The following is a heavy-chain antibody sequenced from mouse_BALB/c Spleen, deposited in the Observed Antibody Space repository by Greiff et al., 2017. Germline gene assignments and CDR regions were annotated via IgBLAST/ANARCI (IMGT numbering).Heavy chain of an antibody. D-gene: IGHD3-2*01. CDR2: INPYNDGT. V-gene: IGHV1-14*01. Sequence: EVQVVESGPELVKPGASVKMSCKASGYTFTSYVMHWVKQKPGQGLEWIGYINPYNDGTKYNEKFKGKATLTSDKSSSTAYMELSSLTSEDSAVYYCARWTARATYYFDYWGQGTTLTVSS. CDR3: ARWTARATYYFDY. CDR1: GYTFTSYV. J-gene: IGHJ2*01.